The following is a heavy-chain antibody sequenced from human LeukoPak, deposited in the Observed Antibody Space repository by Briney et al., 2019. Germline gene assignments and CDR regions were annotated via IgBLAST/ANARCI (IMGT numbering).Heavy chain of an antibody. CDR1: GFTFSSYA. CDR3: AKGLRRGYSGYEGGYSFDY. V-gene: IGHV3-23*01. Sequence: GGSLRLSCAASGFTFSSYAMSWVRQAPGKGLEWVSAISGSGGSTYYADSAKGRFTISRDNSKKTLYLQMNSLRAEDTAVYYCAKGLRRGYSGYEGGYSFDYWGQGTLVTVSS. J-gene: IGHJ4*02. CDR2: ISGSGGST. D-gene: IGHD5-12*01.